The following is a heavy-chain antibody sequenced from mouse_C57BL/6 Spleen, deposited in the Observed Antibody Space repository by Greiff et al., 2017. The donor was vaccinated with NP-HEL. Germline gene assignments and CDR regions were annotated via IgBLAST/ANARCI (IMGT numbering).Heavy chain of an antibody. CDR3: ARGYDYDMTYFDV. CDR2: INYDGSST. V-gene: IGHV5-16*01. Sequence: EVKLVESEGGLVQPGSSMKLSCTASGFTFSDYYMAWVRQVPEKGLEWVANINYDGSSTYYLDSLKSRFIISRDNAKNILYLQMSSLKSEDTATYYCARGYDYDMTYFDVWGTGTTVTVSS. D-gene: IGHD2-4*01. J-gene: IGHJ1*03. CDR1: GFTFSDYY.